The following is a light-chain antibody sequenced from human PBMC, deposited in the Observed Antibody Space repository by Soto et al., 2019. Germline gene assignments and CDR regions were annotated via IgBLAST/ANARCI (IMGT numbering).Light chain of an antibody. CDR1: ETVSSYL. J-gene: IGKJ5*01. V-gene: IGKV3-20*01. CDR3: QHFGGTTFT. Sequence: EMVMTQSPVPLSLSPGDRATLSCRASETVSSYLLWYQQKPGQAPRLLIYGASNRATGIPDRFSGSGSGTHFTLTISRLEPGDVAVYYCQHFGGTTFTLGQGTRLEIK. CDR2: GAS.